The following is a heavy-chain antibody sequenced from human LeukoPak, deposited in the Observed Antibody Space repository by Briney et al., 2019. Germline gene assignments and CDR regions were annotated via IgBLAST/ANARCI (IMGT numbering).Heavy chain of an antibody. CDR3: ASRGWVRTPGYYDSSGQYFDS. D-gene: IGHD3-22*01. J-gene: IGHJ4*02. CDR2: IYHSGST. CDR1: GGSISSSNW. Sequence: SETLSLTCAVSGGSISSSNWWSWVRQPPGKGLEWIGEIYHSGSTKYNPSLKSRVTISVDKSKNQFSLKLSSVTAADAAVYYCASRGWVRTPGYYDSSGQYFDSWGQGILVIVSS. V-gene: IGHV4-4*02.